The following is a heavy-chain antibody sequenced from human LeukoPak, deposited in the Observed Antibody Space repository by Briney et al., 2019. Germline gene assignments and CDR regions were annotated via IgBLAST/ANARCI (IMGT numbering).Heavy chain of an antibody. J-gene: IGHJ3*02. D-gene: IGHD5-24*01. CDR3: ARGRDGYKFAFDI. CDR1: GGSIRTYF. V-gene: IGHV4-59*01. CDR2: IYYSGST. Sequence: SETLSLTCTVSGGSIRTYFWSWIRQPPGKGLEWIGYIYYSGSTNYNPSLKSRVTISVDTSKNQFSLRLSSVTAADTAVYYCARGRDGYKFAFDIWGQGTMVTVSS.